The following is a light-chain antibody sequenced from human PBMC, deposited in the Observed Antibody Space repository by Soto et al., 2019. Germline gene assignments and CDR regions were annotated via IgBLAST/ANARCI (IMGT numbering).Light chain of an antibody. J-gene: IGKJ2*01. CDR2: WAS. CDR3: QQYYSTPPT. V-gene: IGKV4-1*01. CDR1: QSVSSSPNNRNY. Sequence: DIVMTQSPDSLAVSLGERATINCKSSQSVSSSPNNRNYLAWYQQKPGQPPKLLIYWASTRESGVPDRFSGSGSGTDFTLTISSLQAEDVAVYYCQQYYSTPPTFGQGTKLEIK.